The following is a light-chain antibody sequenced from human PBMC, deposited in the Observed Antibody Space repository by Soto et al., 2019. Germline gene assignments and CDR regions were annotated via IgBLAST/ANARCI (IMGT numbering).Light chain of an antibody. CDR3: QQRHMWPIT. CDR2: AAS. J-gene: IGKJ5*01. V-gene: IGKV1-39*01. CDR1: QSISNY. Sequence: IQVTQTKSSLSASVGDRVTITCRASQSISNYLNWYQQKPGKAPKLLIYAASSLQSGVPSRFSGSGSGTDFTLTISSLEPEDSAVYYCQQRHMWPITFGQGTRLEI.